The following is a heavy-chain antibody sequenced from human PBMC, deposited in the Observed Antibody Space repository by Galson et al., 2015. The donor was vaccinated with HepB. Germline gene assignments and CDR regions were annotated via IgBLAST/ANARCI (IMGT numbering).Heavy chain of an antibody. D-gene: IGHD3-10*01. CDR1: GFTFSSYW. CDR2: INQDGSSK. Sequence: SLRLSCAASGFTFSSYWMNWVRQAPGKGLEWVAHINQDGSSKYYVDSVKGRFTISRDNAKDSVYLQLDSLGAEDTAVYYCARRISLVRGIITKSDYYYGMDVWGQGSLVTVSS. J-gene: IGHJ6*02. V-gene: IGHV3-7*03. CDR3: ARRISLVRGIITKSDYYYGMDV.